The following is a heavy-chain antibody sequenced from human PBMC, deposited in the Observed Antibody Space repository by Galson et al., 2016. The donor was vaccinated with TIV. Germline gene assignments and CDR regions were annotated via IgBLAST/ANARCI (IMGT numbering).Heavy chain of an antibody. Sequence: ETLSLTCTVSGASINNYYWSWIRQSPGKGLEWIAYIYDSGATNSDPSLKSRVTMSVDTSQNQFSLKLSSVTSADTAVYYCARIIVPTSIEDYYYYMDVWGKGTTVTVSS. CDR2: IYDSGAT. CDR3: ARIIVPTSIEDYYYYMDV. J-gene: IGHJ6*03. V-gene: IGHV4-59*01. D-gene: IGHD2/OR15-2a*01. CDR1: GASINNYY.